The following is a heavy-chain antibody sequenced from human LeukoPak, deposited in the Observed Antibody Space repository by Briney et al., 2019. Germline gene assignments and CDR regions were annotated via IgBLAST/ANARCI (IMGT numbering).Heavy chain of an antibody. CDR2: IIPILGIA. V-gene: IGHV1-69*02. J-gene: IGHJ4*02. D-gene: IGHD3-10*01. Sequence: SVNVSCQACVGTLISYTINGVGQASGQGLEWVGRIIPILGIANYAQKFQGRVTINADKSTSTAYMDLSSLRSEDTAVYYCARGSGSGSYYNELGGYYWGQGTLVTVSS. CDR1: VGTLISYT. CDR3: ARGSGSGSYYNELGGYY.